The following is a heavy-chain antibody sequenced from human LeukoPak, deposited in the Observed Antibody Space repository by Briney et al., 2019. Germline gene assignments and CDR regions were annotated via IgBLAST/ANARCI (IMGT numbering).Heavy chain of an antibody. D-gene: IGHD2-15*01. Sequence: GESLKISCKGSGYSFSNDWIGWVRQMPGKGLEWMGIIYPGDSDTRYSPSFQGQVTISADKSISTAYLQWSSLEASDTAMYYCARRGCNGGSCYGYWGQGALVTVSS. J-gene: IGHJ4*02. CDR1: GYSFSNDW. CDR2: IYPGDSDT. V-gene: IGHV5-51*01. CDR3: ARRGCNGGSCYGY.